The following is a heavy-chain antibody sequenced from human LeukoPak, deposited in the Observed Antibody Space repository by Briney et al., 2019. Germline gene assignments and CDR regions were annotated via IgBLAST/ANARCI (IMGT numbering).Heavy chain of an antibody. V-gene: IGHV4-59*12. CDR2: IYYSGST. Sequence: PSETLSLTCTVSGGSNSSYYWSWIRQPPGKGLEWIGYIYYSGSTNYNPSLKSRVTISVDTSKNQFSLKLSSVTAADTAVYSCARATHSGSLAPFDFWGQGTLVTVSS. J-gene: IGHJ4*02. CDR1: GGSNSSYY. CDR3: ARATHSGSLAPFDF. D-gene: IGHD1-26*01.